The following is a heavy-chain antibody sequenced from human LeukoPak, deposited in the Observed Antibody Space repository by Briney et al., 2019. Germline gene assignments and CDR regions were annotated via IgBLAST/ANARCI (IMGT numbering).Heavy chain of an antibody. V-gene: IGHV3-48*04. Sequence: GGSLRLSCAASGFTVSSYSMNWVRRAPGKGLEWVSYISSSSSTIYYADSVKGRFTISRDNAKNSLYLQMNSLRAEDTAVYYCARDGGYYFDYWGQGTLVTVSS. J-gene: IGHJ4*02. CDR1: GFTVSSYS. CDR3: ARDGGYYFDY. D-gene: IGHD3-22*01. CDR2: ISSSSSTI.